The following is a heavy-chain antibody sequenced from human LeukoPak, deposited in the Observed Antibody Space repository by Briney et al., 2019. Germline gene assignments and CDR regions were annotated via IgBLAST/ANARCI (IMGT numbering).Heavy chain of an antibody. Sequence: GGSLRLSCAASGFTFGDYPMHWVRHAPGKGLEWVAGINGKSDSIGYADSVKGRSTISRDNAKNSLRLQMNSLRAEDTALYYCARAEGYCTTSSCWYFDYWGQGTLVAVS. J-gene: IGHJ4*02. CDR1: GFTFGDYP. CDR2: INGKSDSI. CDR3: ARAEGYCTTSSCWYFDY. V-gene: IGHV3-9*01. D-gene: IGHD2-2*01.